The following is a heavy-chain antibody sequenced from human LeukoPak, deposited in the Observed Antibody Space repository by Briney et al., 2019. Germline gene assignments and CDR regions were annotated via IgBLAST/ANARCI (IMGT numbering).Heavy chain of an antibody. CDR3: IKDRTGTYSFDQ. J-gene: IGHJ4*02. CDR2: SGGAT. Sequence: GGSLRLSCSASGFTLSSYSMHWVRQAPGKGLEYVSTSGGATYYADSVKGRFTISRDNAKNTLYLQMSSLRAEDTAVYYCIKDRTGTYSFDQWGQGTLVTVSS. CDR1: GFTLSSYS. V-gene: IGHV3-64D*09. D-gene: IGHD7-27*01.